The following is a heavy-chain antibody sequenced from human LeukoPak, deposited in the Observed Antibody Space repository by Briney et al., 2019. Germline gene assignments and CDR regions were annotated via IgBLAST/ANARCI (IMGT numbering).Heavy chain of an antibody. CDR3: AREYNYDSSGEGAFDI. Sequence: ASVKVSCKASGYTFTSYGISWVRQAPGQGLEWMGWINPNSGGTNYAQKFQGRVTMTRDTSISTAYMELSRLRSDDTAVYYCAREYNYDSSGEGAFDIWGQGTKVTVSS. J-gene: IGHJ3*02. V-gene: IGHV1-2*02. CDR1: GYTFTSYG. D-gene: IGHD3-22*01. CDR2: INPNSGGT.